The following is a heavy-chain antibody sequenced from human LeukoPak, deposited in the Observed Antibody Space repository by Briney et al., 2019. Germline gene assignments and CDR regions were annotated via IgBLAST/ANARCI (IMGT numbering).Heavy chain of an antibody. V-gene: IGHV3-23*01. J-gene: IGHJ4*02. Sequence: PGGSLRLSCAASGFTFSSYGMSWVRQAPGKGLEWVSAISGSGGSTYYADSVKGRFTISRDNSKNTLYLQMNGLRAEDTAVYYCAKDRGGSVAGKYYFDYWGQGTLVTVSS. CDR3: AKDRGGSVAGKYYFDY. D-gene: IGHD6-19*01. CDR2: ISGSGGST. CDR1: GFTFSSYG.